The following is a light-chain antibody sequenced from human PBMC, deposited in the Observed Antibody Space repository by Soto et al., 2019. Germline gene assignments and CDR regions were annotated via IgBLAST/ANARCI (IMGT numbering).Light chain of an antibody. CDR2: EVS. CDR3: NSYTGSSTYV. Sequence: SALTQPPSVSGSPGQSVAISCTGTSSDVGSYNRVSWYQQPPGAAPKLMIYEVSNRPSGVPDRFSGSKSGNTASLTISGLQAEDEADYYCNSYTGSSTYVFGTGIKVTVL. CDR1: SSDVGSYNR. J-gene: IGLJ1*01. V-gene: IGLV2-18*02.